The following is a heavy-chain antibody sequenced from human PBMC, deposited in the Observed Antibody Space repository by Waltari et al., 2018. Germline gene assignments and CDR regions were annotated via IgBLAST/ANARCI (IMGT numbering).Heavy chain of an antibody. CDR2: ASCDGSTT. D-gene: IGHD3-10*01. J-gene: IGHJ5*02. CDR3: AKDAFGNTYLDH. CDR1: SPPFRNYG. Sequence: PLVESGGGVVQPGCSLTLSCLAFSPPFRNYGMHWVRQIPGKGLEVVALASCDGSTTYYADSVRGRFTISRDNSKNTLYLDINTLRVDDTAIYYCAKDAFGNTYLDHWGQGTLVTVSS. V-gene: IGHV3-30*18.